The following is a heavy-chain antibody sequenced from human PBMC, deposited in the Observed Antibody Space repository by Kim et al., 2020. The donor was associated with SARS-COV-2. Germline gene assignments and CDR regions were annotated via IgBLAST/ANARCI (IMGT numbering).Heavy chain of an antibody. CDR3: ARLVAAANYYYGMDV. Sequence: GESLKISCKGSGYSFTSYWISWVRQMPGKGLEWMGRIDPSDSYTNYSPSFQGHVTISADKSISTAYLQWSSLKASDTAMYYCARLVAAANYYYGMDVWGQGTTVTVSS. CDR2: IDPSDSYT. CDR1: GYSFTSYW. D-gene: IGHD6-13*01. V-gene: IGHV5-10-1*01. J-gene: IGHJ6*02.